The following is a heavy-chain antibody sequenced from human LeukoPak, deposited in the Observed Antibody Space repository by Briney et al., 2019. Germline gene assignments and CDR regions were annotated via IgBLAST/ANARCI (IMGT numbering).Heavy chain of an antibody. CDR2: IYTSGST. Sequence: PSETLSLTCTVSGGSISSYYWSWIRQPAGKGLEWIGRIYTSGSTTYNPSLKSRVTMSVDTSKSQFSLNLMSVAAADTAVYYCTRDTGTTGEVKFDPWGQGTLVTVSS. D-gene: IGHD4-17*01. V-gene: IGHV4-4*07. CDR3: TRDTGTTGEVKFDP. J-gene: IGHJ5*02. CDR1: GGSISSYY.